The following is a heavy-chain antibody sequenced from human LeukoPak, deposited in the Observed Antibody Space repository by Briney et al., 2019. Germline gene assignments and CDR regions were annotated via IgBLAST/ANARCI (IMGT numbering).Heavy chain of an antibody. CDR3: ARGRGVYNYYYYGMDV. V-gene: IGHV3-30*04. J-gene: IGHJ6*04. CDR1: GFTFSSYA. D-gene: IGHD6-13*01. CDR2: ISYDGSIK. Sequence: GGSLRLSCAASGFTFSSYAMNWVRQAPGKGLEWVAVISYDGSIKYYADSVKGRFTISRDNSKNTLYLQMNSLRAEDTAMYYCARGRGVYNYYYYGMDVWGEGTTVTVSS.